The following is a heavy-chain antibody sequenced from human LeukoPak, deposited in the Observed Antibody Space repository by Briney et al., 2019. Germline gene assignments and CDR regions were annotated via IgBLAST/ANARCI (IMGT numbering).Heavy chain of an antibody. V-gene: IGHV3-9*01. CDR1: GFTFDDYA. Sequence: GRSLRLSCAASGFTFDDYAMHWVRQAPGKGLEWVSGISWNSGSIGYADSVKGRFTISRDNAKNSLHLQMNSLRAEDTAVYYCARDSGTWSWSGGYFDYWGQGTLVTVSS. J-gene: IGHJ4*02. CDR2: ISWNSGSI. CDR3: ARDSGTWSWSGGYFDY. D-gene: IGHD3-10*01.